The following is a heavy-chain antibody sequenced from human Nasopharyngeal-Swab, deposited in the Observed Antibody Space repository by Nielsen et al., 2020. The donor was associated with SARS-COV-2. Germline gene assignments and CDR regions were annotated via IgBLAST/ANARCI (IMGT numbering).Heavy chain of an antibody. J-gene: IGHJ6*02. D-gene: IGHD3-10*01. V-gene: IGHV1-18*01. CDR2: ISAYNGNT. Sequence: ASVKVSCKASGYTFTSYGISWVRQDPGQGLEWMGWISAYNGNTNYAQKLQGRVTMTTDTSTSTAYMELRSLRSDDTAVYYCARDDYYGSGSYSPYYYYYYGMDVWGQGTTVTVSS. CDR3: ARDDYYGSGSYSPYYYYYYGMDV. CDR1: GYTFTSYG.